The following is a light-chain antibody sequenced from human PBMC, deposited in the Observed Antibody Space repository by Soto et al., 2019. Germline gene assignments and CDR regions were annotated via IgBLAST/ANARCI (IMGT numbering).Light chain of an antibody. V-gene: IGKV3D-15*01. Sequence: EIVMTQSPATLSVSPGERATLSCRASQSVSSNLAWYQQKPSQGPRFLIYGVSTRVPGIPARFSGSGSGTEFTLTISSLQSEDFAVYYCQQYYNWPWTFGQGTKVDIK. CDR2: GVS. CDR1: QSVSSN. J-gene: IGKJ1*01. CDR3: QQYYNWPWT.